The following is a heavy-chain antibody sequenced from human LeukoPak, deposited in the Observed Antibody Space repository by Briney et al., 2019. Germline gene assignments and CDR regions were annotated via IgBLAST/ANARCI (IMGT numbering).Heavy chain of an antibody. D-gene: IGHD3-22*01. CDR1: GGSFSGYY. CDR2: IYYSGST. CDR3: ARGRITMIVVAGFDP. J-gene: IGHJ5*02. V-gene: IGHV4-30-4*01. Sequence: SETLSLTCAVYGGSFSGYYWSWIRQPPGKGLEWIGYIYYSGSTYYNPSLKSRVTISVDTSKNQFSLKLSSVTAADTAVYYCARGRITMIVVAGFDPWGQGTLVTVSS.